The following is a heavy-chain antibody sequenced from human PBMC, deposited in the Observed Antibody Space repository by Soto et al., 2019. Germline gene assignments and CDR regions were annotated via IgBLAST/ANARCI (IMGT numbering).Heavy chain of an antibody. CDR1: GYTFTSYA. CDR2: INAGNGNT. CDR3: ARGTVVTPADYYYGMDV. Sequence: ASVKVFCKASGYTFTSYAMHWVRQAPGQRLGWRGWINAGNGNTKYSQKFQGRVTITRDTSASTAYMELSSLRSEDTAVYYCARGTVVTPADYYYGMDVWGQGTTVTVS. V-gene: IGHV1-3*01. J-gene: IGHJ6*02. D-gene: IGHD2-21*02.